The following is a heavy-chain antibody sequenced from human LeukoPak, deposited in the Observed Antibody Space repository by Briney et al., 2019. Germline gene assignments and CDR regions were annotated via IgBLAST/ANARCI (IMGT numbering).Heavy chain of an antibody. V-gene: IGHV1-46*01. CDR2: INPSGGST. D-gene: IGHD4-17*01. CDR1: GYTFTSYY. CDR3: ARTLYGDYGDY. J-gene: IGHJ4*02. Sequence: ASVKVSCKASGYTFTSYYMHWVRQAPGQGLEWMGIINPSGGSTSYAQKFQGRVTMTRDMSTSTVYMELSSLRPDDTAVYYCARTLYGDYGDYWGQGTLVTVSS.